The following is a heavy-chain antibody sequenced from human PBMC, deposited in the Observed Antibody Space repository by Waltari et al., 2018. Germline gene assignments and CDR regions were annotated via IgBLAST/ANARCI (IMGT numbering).Heavy chain of an antibody. D-gene: IGHD3-22*01. V-gene: IGHV4-34*01. J-gene: IGHJ4*02. Sequence: QVQLQQWGAGLLKPSETLSLTCAVYGGSFSGYYWSWIRQPPGKGLEWIGEINHSGSTNYNPSLKSRVTISVDTSKNQFSLKLSSVTAADTAVYYCASVATMIQSTYYFDYWGQGTLVTVSS. CDR2: INHSGST. CDR1: GGSFSGYY. CDR3: ASVATMIQSTYYFDY.